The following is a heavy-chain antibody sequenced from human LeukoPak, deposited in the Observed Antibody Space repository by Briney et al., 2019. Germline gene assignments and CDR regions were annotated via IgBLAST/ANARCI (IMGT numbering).Heavy chain of an antibody. CDR3: AREGTYSNGPDY. J-gene: IGHJ4*02. CDR2: INSDGTST. D-gene: IGHD3-22*01. CDR1: LFSFSRHW. V-gene: IGHV3-74*01. Sequence: PGGSLRLSCADSLFSFSRHWMHWVRPAPAKGLVWVLRINSDGTSTTYAASVKGRFTISRDNAKNTLYLQMNSLRVEDTAVFHCAREGTYSNGPDYWGQGTLVTVSS.